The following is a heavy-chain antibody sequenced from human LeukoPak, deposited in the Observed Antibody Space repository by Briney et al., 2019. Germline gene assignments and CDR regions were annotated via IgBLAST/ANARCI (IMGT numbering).Heavy chain of an antibody. CDR2: ISSSSSYI. CDR1: GFTFSSYS. J-gene: IGHJ4*02. D-gene: IGHD3-22*01. V-gene: IGHV3-21*01. Sequence: GGSLRLSCAASGFTFSSYSMNWVRQAPGKGLEWVSSISSSSSYIYYADSVKGRFTISRDNAKNSLYLQMNSLRAEDTAVYYCARAGRDSSGYHFDYWGQGTLVTVSS. CDR3: ARAGRDSSGYHFDY.